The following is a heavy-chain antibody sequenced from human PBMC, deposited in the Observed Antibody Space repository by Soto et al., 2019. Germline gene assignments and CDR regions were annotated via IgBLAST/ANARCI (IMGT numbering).Heavy chain of an antibody. CDR2: IYRTGST. J-gene: IGHJ4*02. Sequence: PSETLGVSCVFSVGSFTSNNWWTWFRQPPGQGLEWIGEIYRTGSTNYNPSLKSRVTISLDKSENQFSLKVTSLTAADTAVYYCASRAPGTSVDYWGQGTLVTVSS. D-gene: IGHD1-7*01. V-gene: IGHV4-4*02. CDR3: ASRAPGTSVDY. CDR1: VGSFTSNNW.